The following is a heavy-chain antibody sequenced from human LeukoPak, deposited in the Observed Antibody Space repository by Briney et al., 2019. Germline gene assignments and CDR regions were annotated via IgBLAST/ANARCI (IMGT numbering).Heavy chain of an antibody. V-gene: IGHV4-59*01. CDR2: IYYSGST. Sequence: SGTLSLTCTVSGGSISSYYWSWIRQPPGKGLEWVGYIYYSGSTNYNPSLKSRVTISVDTSKNQLSLKLSSVTAADTAVYYCAGSYGSGSPLEYWGQGTLVTVSS. CDR3: AGSYGSGSPLEY. D-gene: IGHD3-10*01. J-gene: IGHJ4*02. CDR1: GGSISSYY.